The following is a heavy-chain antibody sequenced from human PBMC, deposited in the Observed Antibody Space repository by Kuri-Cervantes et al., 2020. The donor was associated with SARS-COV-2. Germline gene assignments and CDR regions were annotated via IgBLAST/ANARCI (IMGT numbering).Heavy chain of an antibody. CDR3: ARVKGIVLIDWFDP. Sequence: SETLSLTCAVYGGSFSGYYWSWIRQPPGKGLEWIGEINHSGSTNYNPSLKSRVTIPVDTSKNQFSLKLSSVTAADTAVYYCARVKGIVLIDWFDPWGQGTLVTVSS. V-gene: IGHV4-34*01. D-gene: IGHD2-8*01. CDR1: GGSFSGYY. CDR2: INHSGST. J-gene: IGHJ5*02.